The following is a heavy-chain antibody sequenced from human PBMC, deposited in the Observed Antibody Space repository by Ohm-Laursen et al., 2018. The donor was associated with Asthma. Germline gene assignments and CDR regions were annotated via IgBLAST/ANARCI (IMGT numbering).Heavy chain of an antibody. CDR1: GFTLSPYD. CDR2: ISGSRSNT. Sequence: GSLRLSCAASGFTLSPYDMNWVRQAPGKGLEWVSSISGSRSNTYYSDSVKGRVTISRDSAKNSLYLQMSSLRAEDTAVYYCARALATVSSIYGYWGQGTLVTVSS. J-gene: IGHJ4*02. D-gene: IGHD4-11*01. V-gene: IGHV3-21*01. CDR3: ARALATVSSIYGY.